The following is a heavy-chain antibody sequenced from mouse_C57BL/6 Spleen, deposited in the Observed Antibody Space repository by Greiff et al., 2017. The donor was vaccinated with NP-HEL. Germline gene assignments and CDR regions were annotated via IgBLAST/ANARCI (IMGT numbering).Heavy chain of an antibody. CDR1: GFTFSSYA. J-gene: IGHJ2*01. CDR3: ARDTSDYFDY. CDR2: ISDGGSYT. Sequence: EVKLVESGGGLVKPGGSLKLSCAASGFTFSSYAMSWVRQTPEKRLEWVATISDGGSYTYYPDNVKGRFTISRDNAKNNLYLQMSHLKSEDTAMYYCARDTSDYFDYWGQGTTLTVSS. V-gene: IGHV5-4*01.